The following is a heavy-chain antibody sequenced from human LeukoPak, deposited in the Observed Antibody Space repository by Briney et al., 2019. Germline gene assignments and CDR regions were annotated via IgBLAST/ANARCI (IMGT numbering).Heavy chain of an antibody. D-gene: IGHD5-12*01. CDR2: ITGGGAGT. Sequence: GGSLRLSCAASGFIFDDYAMHWVRQAPGKGLEWVSLITGGGAGTYYEDSVRGLFTISRDNSKNSLYLIMNSLRTEDTALYYCTKGRVATVEGAKYAMDVWGQGTTVTVSS. CDR1: GFIFDDYA. CDR3: TKGRVATVEGAKYAMDV. V-gene: IGHV3-43*02. J-gene: IGHJ6*02.